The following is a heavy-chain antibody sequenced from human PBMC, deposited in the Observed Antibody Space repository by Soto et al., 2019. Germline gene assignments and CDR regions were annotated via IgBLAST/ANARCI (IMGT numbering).Heavy chain of an antibody. Sequence: EVPLVESGGGLVQPGGSLRLSCAASGFTFSSYDMHWVRQATGKGLEWVSAIGTAGDTYYPGSVKGRFTISRENAKNSLYLQMNRLRAGVTAVYYCARASLAWSLDPWGQGTLVTVSS. J-gene: IGHJ5*02. CDR3: ARASLAWSLDP. CDR2: IGTAGDT. D-gene: IGHD3-3*01. V-gene: IGHV3-13*04. CDR1: GFTFSSYD.